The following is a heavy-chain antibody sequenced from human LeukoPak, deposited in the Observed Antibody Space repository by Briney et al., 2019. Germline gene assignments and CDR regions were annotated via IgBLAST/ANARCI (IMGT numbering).Heavy chain of an antibody. Sequence: ASVKVSCKASGYTFTSYGISWVRQAPGQGLEWMGWISAYNGNTNYAQKLQGRVTMTTDTSTSTAYMELRSLRSDDTAVYYCARAGYSGSLFGSGPDYLGQGTLVTVSS. J-gene: IGHJ4*02. CDR1: GYTFTSYG. V-gene: IGHV1-18*01. D-gene: IGHD6-13*01. CDR3: ARAGYSGSLFGSGPDY. CDR2: ISAYNGNT.